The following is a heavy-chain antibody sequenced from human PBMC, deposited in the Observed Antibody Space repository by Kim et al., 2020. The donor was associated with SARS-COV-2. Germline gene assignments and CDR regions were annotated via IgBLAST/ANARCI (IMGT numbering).Heavy chain of an antibody. J-gene: IGHJ4*01. CDR1: GDSIMSNY. D-gene: IGHD3-3*01. V-gene: IGHV4-59*13. CDR2: ASHSGST. Sequence: SETLSLTCTVSGDSIMSNYWNWIRQPPGKELEWLGYASHSGSTNYNPSLKSRVTISLDTSRNQFSLKLTSVTAADTATYFCARGHYDVSSGVSVHFDSWG. CDR3: ARGHYDVSSGVSVHFDS.